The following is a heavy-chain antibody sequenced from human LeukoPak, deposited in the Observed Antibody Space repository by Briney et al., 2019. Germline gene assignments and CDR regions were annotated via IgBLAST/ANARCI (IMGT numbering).Heavy chain of an antibody. CDR2: INSDGSST. V-gene: IGHV3-74*01. D-gene: IGHD1-26*01. CDR3: ARKTGSYYYFDS. CDR1: GDTFSSYW. J-gene: IGHJ4*02. Sequence: GGSLRLSCAASGDTFSSYWVHWVRQSPGKGLVGVSRINSDGSSTSYADSVKGRFTISRDNAKNTLYLQMNSLRAEDTAVYYCARKTGSYYYFDSWGQGTLVTVSS.